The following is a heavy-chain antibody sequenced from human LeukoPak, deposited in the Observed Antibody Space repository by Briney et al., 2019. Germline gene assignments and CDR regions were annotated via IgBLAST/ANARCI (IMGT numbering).Heavy chain of an antibody. CDR2: IKQDGSEK. Sequence: GGSLRLSCEASGFSLISYWMSWVRQAPGKGLEWVANIKQDGSEKYYVDSVKGRFTMSRDNANKALYLQMNSLRAEDTAVYYCARDQVKLQLWLFDYWGQGTLVTVSS. V-gene: IGHV3-7*01. J-gene: IGHJ4*02. D-gene: IGHD5-18*01. CDR3: ARDQVKLQLWLFDY. CDR1: GFSLISYW.